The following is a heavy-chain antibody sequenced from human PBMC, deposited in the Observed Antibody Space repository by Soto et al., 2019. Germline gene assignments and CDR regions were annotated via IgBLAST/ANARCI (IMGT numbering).Heavy chain of an antibody. V-gene: IGHV4-34*01. J-gene: IGHJ3*02. Sequence: PSETLSLTCAVYGGSFSGYYWSWIRQPPGKGLEWIGEINHSGSTNYNPSPKSRVTISVDTSKNQFSLKLSSVTAADTAVYYCARPTSYYDFWSGPYAFDIWGQGTMVTVSS. CDR1: GGSFSGYY. CDR2: INHSGST. D-gene: IGHD3-3*01. CDR3: ARPTSYYDFWSGPYAFDI.